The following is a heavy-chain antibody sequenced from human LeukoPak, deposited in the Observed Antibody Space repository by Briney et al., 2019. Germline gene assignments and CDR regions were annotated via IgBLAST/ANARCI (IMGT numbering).Heavy chain of an antibody. V-gene: IGHV4-59*12. J-gene: IGHJ5*02. CDR1: GGSISSYY. Sequence: PSETLSLTCTVSGGSISSYYWSWIRQPPGKGLEWIGYIYYSGSTNYNPSLKSRVTISVDTSKNQFSLKLSSVTAADTAVYYCARDLTHDSADWFDPWGQGTLVTVSS. CDR2: IYYSGST. CDR3: ARDLTHDSADWFDP. D-gene: IGHD1-1*01.